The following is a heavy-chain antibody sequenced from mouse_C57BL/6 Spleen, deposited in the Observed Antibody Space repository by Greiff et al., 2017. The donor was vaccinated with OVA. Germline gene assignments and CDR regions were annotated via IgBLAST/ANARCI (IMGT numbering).Heavy chain of an antibody. J-gene: IGHJ4*01. CDR1: GYTFTSYW. CDR2: IHPNSGST. V-gene: IGHV1-64*01. CDR3: ARYPDGAMDY. Sequence: QVQLQQPGAELVKPGASVTLSCKASGYTFTSYWMHWVKQRPGQGLEWIGMIHPNSGSTNYNEKFKSKATLTVDKSSSTAYMQLSSLTSEDSAVYYCARYPDGAMDYWGQGTSVTVSA. D-gene: IGHD2-3*01.